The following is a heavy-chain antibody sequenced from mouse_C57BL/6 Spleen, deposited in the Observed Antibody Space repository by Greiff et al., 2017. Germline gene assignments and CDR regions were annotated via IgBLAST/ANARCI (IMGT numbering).Heavy chain of an antibody. D-gene: IGHD4-1*01. J-gene: IGHJ2*01. Sequence: EVKLVESGGGLVKPGGSLKLSCAASGFTFSSYAMSWVRQTPEKRLEWVATISDGGSYTYYPDNVKGRFTISRDNARNNLYLQMSHLKSEDTAIYYCARERLGRDLDYWGQGTTLTVSS. V-gene: IGHV5-4*01. CDR3: ARERLGRDLDY. CDR2: ISDGGSYT. CDR1: GFTFSSYA.